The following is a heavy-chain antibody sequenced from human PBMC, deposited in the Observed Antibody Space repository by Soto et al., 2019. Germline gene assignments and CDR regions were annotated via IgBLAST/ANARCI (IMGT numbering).Heavy chain of an antibody. Sequence: GASVKVSCKASGYTFTSYGIHWVRQAPGQRLEWMGWINGGNGDTMYAQKFQDRVTMTRGTSANTAYMEVSSLASKDTAVYYCARGCSLFRAGDTSVNFFDYWGQGTLVTVSS. V-gene: IGHV1-3*01. J-gene: IGHJ4*02. CDR3: ARGCSLFRAGDTSVNFFDY. CDR2: INGGNGDT. D-gene: IGHD1-26*01. CDR1: GYTFTSYG.